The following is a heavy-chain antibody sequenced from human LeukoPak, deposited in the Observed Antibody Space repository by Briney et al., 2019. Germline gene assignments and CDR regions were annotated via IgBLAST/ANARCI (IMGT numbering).Heavy chain of an antibody. CDR3: ARDWGLEARPGYMYV. J-gene: IGHJ6*03. Sequence: SETLSLTRSVPGGSISSSSYDGGWARQPRGKGLGWIGSIYHSGSTYYNPSLKSQVTILVDTSKNQFSLKLSSVTAADTAVYFCARDWGLEARPGYMYVWGKGTTVTVSS. CDR2: IYHSGST. CDR1: GGSISSSSYD. D-gene: IGHD6-6*01. V-gene: IGHV4-39*07.